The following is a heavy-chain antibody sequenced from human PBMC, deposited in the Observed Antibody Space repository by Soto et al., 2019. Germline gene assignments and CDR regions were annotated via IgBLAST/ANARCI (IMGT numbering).Heavy chain of an antibody. CDR1: GGSVSSSSYY. V-gene: IGHV4-61*03. Sequence: QVQLQESGPGLVKASETLSLTCTVSGGSVSSSSYYWTWIRQPPGQGLEWIGFIYYSGSTSYNTPLKGRDTTSVDTANNHFSLKMSSVTAADTAVYYCASKPYGDGYGGMTVIDSWGQGTLVTVSS. D-gene: IGHD4-17*01. CDR3: ASKPYGDGYGGMTVIDS. J-gene: IGHJ4*02. CDR2: IYYSGST.